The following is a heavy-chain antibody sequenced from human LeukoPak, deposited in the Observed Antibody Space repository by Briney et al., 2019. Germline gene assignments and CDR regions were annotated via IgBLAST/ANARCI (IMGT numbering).Heavy chain of an antibody. CDR3: ARRGIAAAGTNDAFDI. D-gene: IGHD6-13*01. CDR2: IYYSGST. CDR1: GGSISSSSYY. V-gene: IGHV4-39*01. Sequence: SETLSLTCTVSGGSISSSSYYWGWIRQPPGKGLEWIGSIYYSGSTYYNPSLKSRVTISVDTSKNQFSLKLSSVTAADTAVYYCARRGIAAAGTNDAFDIWGQGTMVTVSS. J-gene: IGHJ3*02.